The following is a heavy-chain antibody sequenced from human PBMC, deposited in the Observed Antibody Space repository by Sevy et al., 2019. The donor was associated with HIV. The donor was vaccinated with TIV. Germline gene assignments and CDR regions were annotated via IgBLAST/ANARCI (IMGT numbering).Heavy chain of an antibody. CDR3: ARVSILTFASAFDI. D-gene: IGHD3-16*01. Sequence: GGSLILSCAASGFTFSSYWMSWVRQAPGKGLEWVANIKQDGSEKYYVDSVKGRFTISRDNAKNSLYLQMNSLRAEDTAVYYCARVSILTFASAFDIWGQGTMVTVSS. V-gene: IGHV3-7*01. J-gene: IGHJ3*02. CDR1: GFTFSSYW. CDR2: IKQDGSEK.